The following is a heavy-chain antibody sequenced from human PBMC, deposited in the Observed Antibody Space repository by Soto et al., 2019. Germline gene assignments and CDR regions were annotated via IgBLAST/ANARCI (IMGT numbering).Heavy chain of an antibody. Sequence: SETLSLTCTVSGGSISSYYWSWIRQPPGKGLEWIGYIYYSGSTNYNPSLKSRVTISVDTSKNQFSLKLSSVTAADTAVYYCARQTYYDFWSGYLGDAFDIWGQGTMVTVSS. J-gene: IGHJ3*02. CDR2: IYYSGST. CDR3: ARQTYYDFWSGYLGDAFDI. CDR1: GGSISSYY. V-gene: IGHV4-59*01. D-gene: IGHD3-3*01.